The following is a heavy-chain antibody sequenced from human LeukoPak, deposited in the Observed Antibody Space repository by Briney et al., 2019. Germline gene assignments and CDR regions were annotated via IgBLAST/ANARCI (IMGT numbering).Heavy chain of an antibody. CDR1: GFTSIAYA. D-gene: IGHD3-16*01. V-gene: IGHV3-23*01. Sequence: AGGSLRLPCVGSGFTSIAYALTGARQAPGKGLEGVSGIRGGGVTTYYADSVKGRFTISRDNSKNTLYLQMNSLRADDTAIYYCARNQQLGGHSYYYYGMDVWGQGTTVTVSS. J-gene: IGHJ6*02. CDR2: IRGGGVTT. CDR3: ARNQQLGGHSYYYYGMDV.